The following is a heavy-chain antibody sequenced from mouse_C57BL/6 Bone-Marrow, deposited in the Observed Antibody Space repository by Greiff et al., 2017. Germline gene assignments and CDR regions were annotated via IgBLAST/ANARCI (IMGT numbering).Heavy chain of an antibody. CDR2: IYPISGNT. V-gene: IGHV1-81*01. CDR3: ATPYYYGSSYQFAY. CDR1: GYTFTSYG. D-gene: IGHD1-1*01. Sequence: QVQLQQSGAELARPGASVKLSCKASGYTFTSYGISWVKQRTGQGLEWIGAIYPISGNTYYNEKFKGKATLTADKSSSTAYLELRSLTSENSAVYFCATPYYYGSSYQFAYWGQGTLVTVSA. J-gene: IGHJ3*01.